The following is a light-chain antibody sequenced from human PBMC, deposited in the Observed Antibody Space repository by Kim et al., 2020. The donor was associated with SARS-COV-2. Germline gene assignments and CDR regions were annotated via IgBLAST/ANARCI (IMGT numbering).Light chain of an antibody. CDR2: QVS. V-gene: IGKV2-30*01. CDR1: QSLVNRDGNTY. Sequence: QPASISCRSSQSLVNRDGNTYLNWLQQRPGQSPRRLIYQVSKRDSGVPDRFSGSGSGTDFTLKISGVEAEDVGVYYCLQGKHWPKTFGPGTKLEI. J-gene: IGKJ2*01. CDR3: LQGKHWPKT.